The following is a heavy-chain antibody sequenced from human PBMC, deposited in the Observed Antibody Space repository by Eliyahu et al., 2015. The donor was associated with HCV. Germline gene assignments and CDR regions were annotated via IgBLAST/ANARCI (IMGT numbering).Heavy chain of an antibody. V-gene: IGHV1-69*01. D-gene: IGHD2-15*01. J-gene: IGHJ6*02. CDR3: ATKRKSVVVPARGNYYYGMDV. Sequence: EVKKPGSSVKVSCKASGGTFSSYAISWVRQAPGQGLEWMGGIIPIFGTANYAQKFQGRVTITADESTSTAYMELSSLRSEDTAVYYCATKRKSVVVPARGNYYYGMDVWGQGTTVTVSS. CDR2: IIPIFGTA. CDR1: GGTFSSYA.